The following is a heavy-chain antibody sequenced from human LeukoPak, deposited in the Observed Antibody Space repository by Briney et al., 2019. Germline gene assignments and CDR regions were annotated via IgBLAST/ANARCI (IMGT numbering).Heavy chain of an antibody. Sequence: SETLSLTCAVPDESFNDYYWGWIRQPPGKGLEWIGNLYYSGRSHYNPSLKSRVTISVDASKNQFSLKLSSVTAADTAVYYCARGIEVMDVWGKGTTVTVSS. CDR3: ARGIEVMDV. CDR2: LYYSGRS. CDR1: DESFNDYY. V-gene: IGHV4-34*01. J-gene: IGHJ6*04.